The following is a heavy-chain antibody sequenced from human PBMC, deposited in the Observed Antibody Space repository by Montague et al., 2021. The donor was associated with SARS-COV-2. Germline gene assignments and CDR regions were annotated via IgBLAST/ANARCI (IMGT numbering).Heavy chain of an antibody. CDR3: ARVRHSDTTFDY. J-gene: IGHJ4*02. D-gene: IGHD3-9*01. CDR1: GFSLSTSGVG. Sequence: PALVKPTQTLTLTCTFSGFSLSTSGVGVGWIRQSPGKALEWLALIYWDDDKRYSPSLKSRLTTTKDTSKNQVVLTMTNMDPVDTATYYCARVRHSDTTFDYWGQGTLVTVSS. CDR2: IYWDDDK. V-gene: IGHV2-5*02.